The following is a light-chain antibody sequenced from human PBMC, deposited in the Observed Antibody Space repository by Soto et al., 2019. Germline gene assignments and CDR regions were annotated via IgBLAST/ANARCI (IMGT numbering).Light chain of an antibody. Sequence: DIQMTQSPSSVSASVGDRVTISCRASQGIDNWLAWYQQKPGKAPKLLIYVASNLQSGVPSRFSGSGSGTDFTLTIRSMPPEDFANYYCQQAKSFPYTFGQGTKVDIK. CDR2: VAS. CDR3: QQAKSFPYT. V-gene: IGKV1-12*01. CDR1: QGIDNW. J-gene: IGKJ2*01.